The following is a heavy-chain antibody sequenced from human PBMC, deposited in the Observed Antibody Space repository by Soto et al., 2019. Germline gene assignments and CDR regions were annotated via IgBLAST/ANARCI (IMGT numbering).Heavy chain of an antibody. D-gene: IGHD3-16*01. CDR2: ISKTGSKT. CDR3: ARDISYGYVYGMDV. V-gene: IGHV3-48*03. J-gene: IGHJ6*02. Sequence: TGGSLRLSCAASGFTFSSFDFNWVRQAPGKGLEWLSYISKTGSKTYYADSVKGRLTISRDDAKNSLHLQMSSLRAEDTAVYYCARDISYGYVYGMDVWGQGTTVTVSS. CDR1: GFTFSSFD.